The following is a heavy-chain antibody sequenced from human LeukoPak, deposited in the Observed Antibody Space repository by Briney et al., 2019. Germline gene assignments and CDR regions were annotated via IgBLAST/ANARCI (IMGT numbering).Heavy chain of an antibody. CDR2: VYTSETT. Sequence: SETLSLTCTVSGRSISTYYWSWIRQPAGEGLQWIGRVYTSETTYYNPSLTSRVSISIDEFKNQVSLKLTSVTAADTAVYYCARYQQRDGDWYFDLWGRGTLVTVSP. CDR1: GRSISTYY. J-gene: IGHJ2*01. D-gene: IGHD1/OR15-1a*01. CDR3: ARYQQRDGDWYFDL. V-gene: IGHV4-4*07.